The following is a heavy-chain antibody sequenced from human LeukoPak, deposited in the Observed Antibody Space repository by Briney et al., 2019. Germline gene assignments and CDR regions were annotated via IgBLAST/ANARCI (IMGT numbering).Heavy chain of an antibody. V-gene: IGHV3-23*01. CDR3: AKDLRAWDMVRGVYFDY. CDR1: GFTFSSYA. D-gene: IGHD3-10*01. Sequence: GGSLRLSCAASGFTFSSYAMSWVRQAPGKGLEWVSAISGSGGSTYYADSVKGRFTISRDNSKNTLYLQMNSLRAEDTAVYYCAKDLRAWDMVRGVYFDYWGQGTLVTVSS. CDR2: ISGSGGST. J-gene: IGHJ4*02.